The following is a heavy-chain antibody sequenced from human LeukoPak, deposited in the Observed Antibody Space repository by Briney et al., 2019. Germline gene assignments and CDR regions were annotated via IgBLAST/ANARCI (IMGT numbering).Heavy chain of an antibody. CDR3: ARGTIAAAGLFDY. CDR1: GFTFSSYA. V-gene: IGHV3-30-3*01. CDR2: ISYDGSNK. J-gene: IGHJ4*02. Sequence: GGSLRLSCAASGFTFSSYAMHWVRQAPGKGLGWVAVISYDGSNKYYADSVKGRFTISRDNSKNTLYLQMNSLRAEDTAVYYCARGTIAAAGLFDYWGQGTLVTVSS. D-gene: IGHD6-13*01.